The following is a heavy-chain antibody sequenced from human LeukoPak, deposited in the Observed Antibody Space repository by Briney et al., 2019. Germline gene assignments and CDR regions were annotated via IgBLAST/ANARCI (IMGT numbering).Heavy chain of an antibody. CDR2: ISGSGRST. V-gene: IGHV3-23*01. CDR3: AKDSAL. Sequence: PGGSLRLSCVASGFIFSNYDMRWVRQAPGKGLEWVSSISGSGRSTYCAESVKGRFTISRDNSKNTLDLHMYSLRAEDTAVYYCAKDSALWGQGTLVTVAS. CDR1: GFIFSNYD. D-gene: IGHD3-10*01. J-gene: IGHJ4*02.